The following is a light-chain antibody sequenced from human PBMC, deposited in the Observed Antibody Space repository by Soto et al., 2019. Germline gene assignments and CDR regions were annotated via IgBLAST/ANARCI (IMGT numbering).Light chain of an antibody. CDR1: QSISSW. CDR2: DAS. CDR3: QQYNNWPIT. Sequence: DIQMTQSPSTLSASVGDRVTITCRASQSISSWLAWYQQKPGKAPKLLIYDASNLETGVPSRFSGSVSGTEFTLTISSLQSEDFAVYYCQQYNNWPITFGQGTRLEIK. J-gene: IGKJ5*01. V-gene: IGKV1-5*01.